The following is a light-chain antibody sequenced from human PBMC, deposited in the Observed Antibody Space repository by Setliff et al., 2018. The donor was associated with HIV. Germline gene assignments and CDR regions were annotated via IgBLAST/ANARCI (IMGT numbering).Light chain of an antibody. J-gene: IGLJ2*01. CDR3: CSYVNGDTWI. Sequence: SVLAQPASVSGSPGQSITISCTGSITDIGNYESVSWYQQHPGEVPKRMIYDVTKRPSGISSRFSGSKSGNTASLTIPGLQAEDVADYYCCSYVNGDTWIFGGGTKVTVL. CDR2: DVT. CDR1: ITDIGNYES. V-gene: IGLV2-23*02.